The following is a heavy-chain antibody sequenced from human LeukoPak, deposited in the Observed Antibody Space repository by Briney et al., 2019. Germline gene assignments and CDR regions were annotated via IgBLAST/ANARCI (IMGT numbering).Heavy chain of an antibody. CDR1: GYTFTDYY. V-gene: IGHV1-2*02. Sequence: ASVKVSCKASGYTFTDYYMLWVRQAPGQGLEWIGWINPNSGGTNYAQKFQGRVTMTRDTSISTAYMELSRLRSDDTAVYYCARVWFDSSGYPLDYWGQGTLVTVSS. CDR3: ARVWFDSSGYPLDY. CDR2: INPNSGGT. J-gene: IGHJ4*02. D-gene: IGHD3-22*01.